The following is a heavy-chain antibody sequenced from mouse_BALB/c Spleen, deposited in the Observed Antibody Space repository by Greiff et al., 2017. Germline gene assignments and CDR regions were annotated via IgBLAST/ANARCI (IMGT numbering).Heavy chain of an antibody. D-gene: IGHD1-2*01. J-gene: IGHJ4*01. CDR2: INPGSGDT. CDR3: ARGYGHAMDY. CDR1: GYAFTNYL. V-gene: IGHV1-54*03. Sequence: VQLQQSGAELVRPGTSVKVSCKASGYAFTNYLIEWVKQRPGQGLEWIGVINPGSGDTNYNEKFKGKATLTEDKSSSTAYMQLSSLTSDDSAVYFCARGYGHAMDYWGQGTSVTVSS.